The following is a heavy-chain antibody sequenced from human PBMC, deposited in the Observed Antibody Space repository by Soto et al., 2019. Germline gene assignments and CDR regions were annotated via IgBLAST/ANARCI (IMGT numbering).Heavy chain of an antibody. CDR1: GFTFSNYG. V-gene: IGHV3-33*01. CDR3: ARDLVGASDSYGLDV. J-gene: IGHJ6*02. D-gene: IGHD1-26*01. Sequence: HPGGSLRLSCAASGFTFSNYGMHWVRQAPGKGPEWVAIIWHDGNNKYYADSVRGRFIISRDNSKNRLYLQMNSLRAEDTAVYYCARDLVGASDSYGLDVWGQGTPVTVAS. CDR2: IWHDGNNK.